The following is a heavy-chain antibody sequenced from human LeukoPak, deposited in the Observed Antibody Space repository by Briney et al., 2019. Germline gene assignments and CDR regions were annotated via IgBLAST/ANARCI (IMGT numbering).Heavy chain of an antibody. D-gene: IGHD2-2*01. CDR2: INSDGSST. J-gene: IGHJ5*02. CDR3: ARGVGYCSSTSCYWWFDP. V-gene: IGHV3-74*01. Sequence: PGGSLRLSCAASGFTFSSYWMHWVRQAPGKGLVWVSRINSDGSSTSYADSVKGRFTISRDNAKNMLYLQMNSLRAKDTAVYYCARGVGYCSSTSCYWWFDPWGQGTLVTVSS. CDR1: GFTFSSYW.